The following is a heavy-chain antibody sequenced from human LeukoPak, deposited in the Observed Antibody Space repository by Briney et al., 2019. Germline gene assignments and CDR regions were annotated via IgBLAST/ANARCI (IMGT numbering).Heavy chain of an antibody. D-gene: IGHD2-21*02. CDR2: INAGNGNT. CDR3: AKLGPYCGGDCYYFDY. V-gene: IGHV1-3*01. Sequence: ASVKVSCKASGYTFTTYAMHWVRQAPGQRLEWMGWINAGNGNTKYSQKFQGRVTITRDTSASTAYMELSSLRSEDTAVYYCAKLGPYCGGDCYYFDYWGQGTLVTVSS. J-gene: IGHJ4*02. CDR1: GYTFTTYA.